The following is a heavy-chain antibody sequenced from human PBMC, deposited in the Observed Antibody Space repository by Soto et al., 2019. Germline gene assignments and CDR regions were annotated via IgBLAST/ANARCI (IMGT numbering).Heavy chain of an antibody. Sequence: QVQLVQSGAEVKKPGASVKVSCKASGYTFTSYAMHWVRQAPGHRLEWMGWINAGNGNTKYSQKFQGRVTITRDTSASTAYMELSSLRSEDTAVYYCARVLAVAGVSYYYYGMDVWGQGTTVTVSS. V-gene: IGHV1-3*01. CDR3: ARVLAVAGVSYYYYGMDV. CDR1: GYTFTSYA. J-gene: IGHJ6*02. D-gene: IGHD6-19*01. CDR2: INAGNGNT.